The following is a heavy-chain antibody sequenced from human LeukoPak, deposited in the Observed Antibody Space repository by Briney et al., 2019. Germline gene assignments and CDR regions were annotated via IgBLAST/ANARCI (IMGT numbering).Heavy chain of an antibody. Sequence: SGPTLVQPTPTLTLTCTFSGFSLSTSGVGVGWVRQPPGKALEWLALIYWDDDKRYSPSLKSRLTITKDTSKNQVVLTMTNMDPVDTATYYCAHRRTTVARSSFFDYWGQGTLVTVSS. CDR2: IYWDDDK. D-gene: IGHD4-11*01. CDR3: AHRRTTVARSSFFDY. J-gene: IGHJ4*02. V-gene: IGHV2-5*02. CDR1: GFSLSTSGVG.